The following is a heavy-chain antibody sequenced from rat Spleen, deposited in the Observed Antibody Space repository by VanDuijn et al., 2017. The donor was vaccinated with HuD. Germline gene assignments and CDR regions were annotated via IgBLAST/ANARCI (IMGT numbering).Heavy chain of an antibody. CDR1: GFTFSSVP. D-gene: IGHD1-2*01. V-gene: IGHV5S23*01. CDR2: ISSGGGGT. J-gene: IGHJ2*01. Sequence: EVQLVESGGGLVQPGGSLKLSCAASGFTFSSVPMAWVRQAPKKGLEWVASISSGGGGTHYPDSVKGRFTISRDNAKRTLYLQMDSLRSEDTATYYCATHGTMAARSGYYFDYWGQGVVVTVSS. CDR3: ATHGTMAARSGYYFDY.